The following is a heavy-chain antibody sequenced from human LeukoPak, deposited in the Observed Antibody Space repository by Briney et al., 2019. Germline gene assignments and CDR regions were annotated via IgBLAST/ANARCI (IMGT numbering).Heavy chain of an antibody. D-gene: IGHD4-17*01. Sequence: SETLSLTCAVYGGSFSGYYWSWIRQPPGKGLEWIGEINHSGSTNYNPSLKSRVTISVDTSKNRFSLKLSSVTAADTAVYYCAIDGDYGASDIWGQGTMVTVSS. CDR3: AIDGDYGASDI. V-gene: IGHV4-34*01. J-gene: IGHJ3*02. CDR2: INHSGST. CDR1: GGSFSGYY.